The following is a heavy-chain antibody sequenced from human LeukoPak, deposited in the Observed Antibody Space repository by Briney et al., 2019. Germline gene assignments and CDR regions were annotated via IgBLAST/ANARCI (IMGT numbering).Heavy chain of an antibody. Sequence: SVKVSCKASRGTFSNGAISWVRQAPGQGLEWMGGIIPIFGTAKYAQMFQGRVTITTDESTYIAYMELSSLRSEDTAVYYCATRRLPDFWSGREAFDIWGQGTMVTVSS. CDR2: IIPIFGTA. CDR1: RGTFSNGA. V-gene: IGHV1-69*05. CDR3: ATRRLPDFWSGREAFDI. J-gene: IGHJ3*02. D-gene: IGHD3-3*01.